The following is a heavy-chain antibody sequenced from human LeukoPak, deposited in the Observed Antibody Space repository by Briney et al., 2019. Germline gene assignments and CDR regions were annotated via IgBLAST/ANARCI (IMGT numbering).Heavy chain of an antibody. Sequence: PSETLSLTCTVSGGSISSYYWSWIRQPPGRGLEWIGYIYYSGSTNYNPSLKSRVTISVDTSKNQFSLKLSSVTAADTAVYYCARGEMATKDAFAIWGQGTMVTVSS. J-gene: IGHJ3*02. CDR3: ARGEMATKDAFAI. V-gene: IGHV4-59*01. D-gene: IGHD5-24*01. CDR2: IYYSGST. CDR1: GGSISSYY.